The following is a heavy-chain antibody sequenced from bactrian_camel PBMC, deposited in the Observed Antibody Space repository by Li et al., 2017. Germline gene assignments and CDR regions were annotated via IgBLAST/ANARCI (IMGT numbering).Heavy chain of an antibody. D-gene: IGHD3*01. J-gene: IGHJ6*01. Sequence: HVQLVESGGGLVQPGGSLRLSCAGSGPIYSTYCMGWFRQAPGKEREWVASTTTGGGSAYYLDSVKGRFTISQDNAKNTLYLQMNSLTPEDTAMYYCGAKLPFECYAEPWGTDFVYWGQGTQVTVS. CDR1: GPIYSTYC. CDR3: GAKLPFECYAEPWGTDFVY. CDR2: TTTGGGSA. V-gene: IGHV3S54*01.